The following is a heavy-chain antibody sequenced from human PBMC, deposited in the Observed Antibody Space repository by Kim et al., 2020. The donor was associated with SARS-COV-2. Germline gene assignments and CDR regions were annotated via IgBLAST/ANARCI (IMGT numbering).Heavy chain of an antibody. Sequence: GGSLRLSCAASGFTFSSYSMNWVRQAPGKGLEWVSSISSSSSYIYYADSVKGRFTISRDNAKNSLYLQMNSLRAEDTAVYYCARGRLTGPHIVATIMYNWFDPWGQGTLVTVSS. D-gene: IGHD5-12*01. CDR2: ISSSSSYI. J-gene: IGHJ5*02. CDR3: ARGRLTGPHIVATIMYNWFDP. V-gene: IGHV3-21*01. CDR1: GFTFSSYS.